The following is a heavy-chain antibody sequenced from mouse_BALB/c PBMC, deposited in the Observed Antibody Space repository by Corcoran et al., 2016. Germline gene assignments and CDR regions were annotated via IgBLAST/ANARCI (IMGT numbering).Heavy chain of an antibody. J-gene: IGHJ3*01. CDR3: ARINYYGSSVPSY. V-gene: IGHV8-8*01. CDR1: GFSLSTSGMG. D-gene: IGHD1-1*01. Sequence: QVTLKESGPGILQPSQTLSLTCSFSGFSLSTSGMGVGWIRQPSGKGLEWLAHIWWDDDKYYNTALKSGLTISKDTSKNQVFLKIASVDTADTATYYCARINYYGSSVPSYWGQGTLVTVSA. CDR2: IWWDDDK.